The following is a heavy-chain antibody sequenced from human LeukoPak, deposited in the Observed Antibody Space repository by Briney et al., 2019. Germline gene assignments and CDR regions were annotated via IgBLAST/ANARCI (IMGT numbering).Heavy chain of an antibody. CDR1: GYSFSSQW. J-gene: IGHJ3*02. CDR2: IYPGDSDT. CDR3: ARQQYYDSSRYWGNAFDI. Sequence: GESLKISCQGSGYSFSSQWIAWVRQMPGKGLEWMGIIYPGDSDTRYSPSFQGQVTISADRSISTAYLQWSSLKASDTAMYYCARQQYYDSSRYWGNAFDIWGQGTMVTVSS. V-gene: IGHV5-51*01. D-gene: IGHD3-22*01.